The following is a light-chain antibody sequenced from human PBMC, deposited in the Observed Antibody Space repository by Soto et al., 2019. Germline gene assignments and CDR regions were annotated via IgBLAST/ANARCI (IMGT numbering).Light chain of an antibody. CDR3: QQRSHT. V-gene: IGKV3-11*01. Sequence: EIVLTQSPATLSLSPGESATLSCRASQSVSSYLAWYQQKPGQAPRLLIYDASNRATGIPARFSGSGSGTDFSLTISSLEPEDFVLYYWQQRSHTFGGGTKLEIK. CDR1: QSVSSY. J-gene: IGKJ4*01. CDR2: DAS.